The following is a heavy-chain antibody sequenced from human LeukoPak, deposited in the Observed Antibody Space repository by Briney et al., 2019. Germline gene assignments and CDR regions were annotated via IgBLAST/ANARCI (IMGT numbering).Heavy chain of an antibody. CDR1: GYTFTSYD. Sequence: ASVKVSCKASGYTFTSYDINWVRQATGQGLAWMGWMNPNSGNTGYAQKFQGRVTMTRNTSISTAYMELSSLRSEDTAVYYCARGEYYDFWSGQGDVWGQGTTVTVSS. V-gene: IGHV1-8*01. CDR2: MNPNSGNT. CDR3: ARGEYYDFWSGQGDV. D-gene: IGHD3-3*01. J-gene: IGHJ6*02.